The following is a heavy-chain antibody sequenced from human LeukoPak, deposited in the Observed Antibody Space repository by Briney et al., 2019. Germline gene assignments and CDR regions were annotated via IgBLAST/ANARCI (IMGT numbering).Heavy chain of an antibody. CDR1: GGTFSSYA. J-gene: IGHJ6*03. Sequence: SVKVSCKASGGTFSSYAISWVRQAPGQGLEWMGGIIPIFGTANYAQKFQGRVTITTDESTSTAYMELSSLRSEDTAVYYCARGPFTLLGVTAHYMDVWGKGTTVTVSS. CDR2: IIPIFGTA. V-gene: IGHV1-69*05. CDR3: ARGPFTLLGVTAHYMDV. D-gene: IGHD2-21*02.